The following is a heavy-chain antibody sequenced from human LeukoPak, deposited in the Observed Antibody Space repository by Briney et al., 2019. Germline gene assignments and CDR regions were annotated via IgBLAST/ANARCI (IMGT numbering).Heavy chain of an antibody. Sequence: GESLKISCKGSGYSFTSYWIGWVRQMPGKGLEWTGIIYPGDSETRYSPSFQGQVTISADKSISTAYLQWSSLKASDTAMYYCARLQGSSWYYYYMDVWGKGTTVTISS. CDR1: GYSFTSYW. CDR2: IYPGDSET. D-gene: IGHD6-13*01. V-gene: IGHV5-51*01. J-gene: IGHJ6*03. CDR3: ARLQGSSWYYYYMDV.